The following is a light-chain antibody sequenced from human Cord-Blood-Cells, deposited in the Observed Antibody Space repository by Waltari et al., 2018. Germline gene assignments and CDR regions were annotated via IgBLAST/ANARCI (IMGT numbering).Light chain of an antibody. CDR2: EGS. J-gene: IGLJ2*01. CDR3: CSYAGSSTYVV. CDR1: RRDVGRYTL. V-gene: IGLV2-23*01. Sequence: QSALTPPASVSGSPGQSITISCTGTRRDVGRYTLVSWYQQHPGKAPKLMIDEGSKRPSVVAKRCSGSKSGNTASLTISGRKAEDEADYYCCSYAGSSTYVVFGGGTKLTVL.